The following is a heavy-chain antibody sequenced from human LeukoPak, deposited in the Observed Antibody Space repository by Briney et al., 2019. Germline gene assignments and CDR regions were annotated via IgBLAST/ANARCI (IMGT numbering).Heavy chain of an antibody. CDR3: ARAYGGNSQYFQH. V-gene: IGHV4-61*01. D-gene: IGHD4-23*01. CDR1: GGSISSSSYY. Sequence: PSETLSLTCTVSGGSISSSSYYWSWIRQPPGKGLEWIGYIYYSGSTNYNPSLKSRVTISVDTSKNQFSLKLSSVTAADTAVYYCARAYGGNSQYFQHWGQGTLVTVSS. J-gene: IGHJ1*01. CDR2: IYYSGST.